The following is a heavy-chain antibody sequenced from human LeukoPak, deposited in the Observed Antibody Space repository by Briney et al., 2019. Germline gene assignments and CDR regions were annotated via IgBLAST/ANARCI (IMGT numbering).Heavy chain of an antibody. Sequence: PSETLSLTCTVSGGSISSYDWSWIRQPAGKGLEWLGRIYTSGSPNYNPSLKSRVTISVDTSKNQFSLKLSSVTAADTAVYYCARPYYYDRLDAFDIWGQGTMVTVSS. CDR2: IYTSGSP. CDR1: GGSISSYD. V-gene: IGHV4-4*07. J-gene: IGHJ3*02. D-gene: IGHD3-22*01. CDR3: ARPYYYDRLDAFDI.